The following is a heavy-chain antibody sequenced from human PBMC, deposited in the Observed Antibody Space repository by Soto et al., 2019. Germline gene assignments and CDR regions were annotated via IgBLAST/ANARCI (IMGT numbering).Heavy chain of an antibody. V-gene: IGHV4-39*01. D-gene: IGHD3-10*02. CDR1: GGSIISSNFY. Sequence: QLQESGPGLVKPSETLSLTCTVYGGSIISSNFYWGWIRQPPGKGLEWIGSVEYGGSTYDNPSLKSRVTLSADTSKNQFSLKLTSVTAADTAIYYCARHVRGAVTMNWFDPWGHGTLVTVSS. CDR3: ARHVRGAVTMNWFDP. J-gene: IGHJ5*02. CDR2: VEYGGST.